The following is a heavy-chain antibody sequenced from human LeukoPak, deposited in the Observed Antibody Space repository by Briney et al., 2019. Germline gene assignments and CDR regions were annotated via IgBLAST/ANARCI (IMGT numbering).Heavy chain of an antibody. CDR2: INHSGST. D-gene: IGHD3-10*01. CDR1: GGSFSGYY. Sequence: PSETLSLTSAVYGGSFSGYYWSWIRQPPGKGLEWIGEINHSGSTNYNPSLKSRVTISVDTSKNQFSLKLSSVTAADTAVYYCARGGYGDNWFDPWGQGTLVTVSS. CDR3: ARGGYGDNWFDP. V-gene: IGHV4-34*01. J-gene: IGHJ5*02.